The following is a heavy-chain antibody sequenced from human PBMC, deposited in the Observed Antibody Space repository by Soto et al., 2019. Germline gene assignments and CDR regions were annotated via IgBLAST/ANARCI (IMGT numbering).Heavy chain of an antibody. J-gene: IGHJ4*02. V-gene: IGHV5-51*01. CDR3: ARQGNGAEGFDY. CDR2: FYPGDSDT. D-gene: IGHD4-17*01. Sequence: GESLKISCKGSGYYFPSYWIGWVRQMPGKGLEGMGFFYPGDSDTRYSPSFQGQVTISADRSISTAYLQWSSLKPSDTAMYYCARQGNGAEGFDYWGQGTLVTVSS. CDR1: GYYFPSYW.